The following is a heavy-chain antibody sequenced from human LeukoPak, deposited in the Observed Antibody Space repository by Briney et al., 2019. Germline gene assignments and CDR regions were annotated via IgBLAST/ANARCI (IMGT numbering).Heavy chain of an antibody. CDR1: GYTFTVYY. CDR3: ARVSTTDWLLSGDY. J-gene: IGHJ4*02. CDR2: ISAYNGNT. V-gene: IGHV1-18*04. Sequence: ASVKVSFKTSGYTFTVYYMHWVRQAPGQGLEWMGWISAYNGNTNYAQKLQGRVTMTTDTSTSTAYMELRSLRSDDTAVYYCARVSTTDWLLSGDYWGQGTLVTVSS. D-gene: IGHD3-9*01.